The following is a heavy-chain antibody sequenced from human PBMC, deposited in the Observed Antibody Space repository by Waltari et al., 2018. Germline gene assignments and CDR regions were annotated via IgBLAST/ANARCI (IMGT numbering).Heavy chain of an antibody. CDR2: INHDGSRT. D-gene: IGHD3-22*01. J-gene: IGHJ6*02. CDR1: EFTSSRYW. Sequence: EVQLVESGGGLVQPGGSLRLSCAASEFTSSRYWMHCVRQAPGKGPVWFARINHDGSRTSYGDSVKGRFTISRNNAKNTMYLQMNTLRVEDTAVYYCVRDRSSGNVGPYYGMDVWGQGTTVTVSS. CDR3: VRDRSSGNVGPYYGMDV. V-gene: IGHV3-74*01.